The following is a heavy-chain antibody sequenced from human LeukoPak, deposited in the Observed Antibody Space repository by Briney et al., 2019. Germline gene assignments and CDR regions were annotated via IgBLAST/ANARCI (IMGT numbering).Heavy chain of an antibody. J-gene: IGHJ4*02. CDR1: GFTFAGYY. CDR2: IFPYTGVT. CDR3: ARARSAPDFDY. Sequence: ASVKVSCKASGFTFAGYYMHWVRQAPGQGLEWMGWIFPYTGVTKYAQKFQGRVTMTRDTSISTAYMELSSLRSDDTAVYYCARARSAPDFDYWGQGTLVTVSS. V-gene: IGHV1-2*02.